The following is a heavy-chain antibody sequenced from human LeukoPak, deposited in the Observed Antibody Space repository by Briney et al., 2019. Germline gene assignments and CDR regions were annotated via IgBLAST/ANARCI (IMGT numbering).Heavy chain of an antibody. J-gene: IGHJ4*02. V-gene: IGHV1-46*01. CDR3: ARDPGPRGPYYYDSSGYYYS. Sequence: RASVKVSCKASGYTFTSYYMHWVRQAPGQGLEWMGIINPSGGSTSYAQKFQGRVTMTRDTSTSTVYMELSSLRSEDTAVYYCARDPGPRGPYYYDSSGYYYSWGQGTLVTVSS. CDR1: GYTFTSYY. CDR2: INPSGGST. D-gene: IGHD3-22*01.